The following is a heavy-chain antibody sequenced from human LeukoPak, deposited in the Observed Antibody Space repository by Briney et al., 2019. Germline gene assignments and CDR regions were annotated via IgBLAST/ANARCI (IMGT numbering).Heavy chain of an antibody. CDR1: GGSFSGYY. CDR3: ARDNYGSGGGFDY. V-gene: IGHV3-11*04. Sequence: LSLTCAVYGGSFSGYYWSWIRQAPGKGLEWVSYISSSGSTIYYADSVKGRFTISRDNAKNSLYLQMNSLRAEDTAVYYCARDNYGSGGGFDYWGQGTLVTVSS. J-gene: IGHJ4*02. D-gene: IGHD3-10*01. CDR2: ISSSGSTI.